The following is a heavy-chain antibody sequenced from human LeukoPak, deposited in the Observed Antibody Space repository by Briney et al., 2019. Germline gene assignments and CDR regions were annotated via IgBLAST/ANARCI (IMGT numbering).Heavy chain of an antibody. CDR1: GGSISSYY. CDR2: IYTSGST. V-gene: IGHV4-4*07. CDR3: ARVNCSGGSCRANWFDP. D-gene: IGHD2-15*01. J-gene: IGHJ5*02. Sequence: PSETLSLTCTVSGGSISSYYWSWIRQPAGKGLEWIGRIYTSGSTNYNPSLKSRVTMSVDTSKNQFSLKLSSVTAADTAVYYCARVNCSGGSCRANWFDPWGQGTLVTVSS.